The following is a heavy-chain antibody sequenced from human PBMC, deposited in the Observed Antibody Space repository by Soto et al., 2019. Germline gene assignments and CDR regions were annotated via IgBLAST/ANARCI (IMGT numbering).Heavy chain of an antibody. V-gene: IGHV1-69*01. D-gene: IGHD2-2*01. CDR1: GGTFSSYA. CDR2: IIPISDTT. Sequence: QVRLVQSGAEVKKPGSSVKVSCKASGGTFSSYAISWVRQAPGQGLEWMGGIIPISDTTNYAQKFQGRVTTTADESTSTAYMELSSLRSEDTAVYYCARSQGSSTSLEIYYYYYYGMDVWGQGTTVTVSS. J-gene: IGHJ6*02. CDR3: ARSQGSSTSLEIYYYYYYGMDV.